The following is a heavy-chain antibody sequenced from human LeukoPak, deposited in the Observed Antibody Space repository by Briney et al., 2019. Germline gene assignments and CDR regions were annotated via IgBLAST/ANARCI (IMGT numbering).Heavy chain of an antibody. CDR1: GFTFSSYA. V-gene: IGHV3-23*01. CDR3: AKTTTGYSSGRYPGWPVDY. CDR2: ISGSGGGT. J-gene: IGHJ4*02. D-gene: IGHD6-19*01. Sequence: GGSLRLSCAASGFTFSSYAVSWVRQAPGKGLEWVSAISGSGGGTYYADSVKGRFNISRDNSKNTLYLQMNSLSTEDTAVYYCAKTTTGYSSGRYPGWPVDYWGQGTLVTVSS.